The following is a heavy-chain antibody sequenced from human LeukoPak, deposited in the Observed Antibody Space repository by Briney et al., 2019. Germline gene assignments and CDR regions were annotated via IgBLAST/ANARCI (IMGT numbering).Heavy chain of an antibody. Sequence: GGSLRLSCAGSGFTFGGYGMHWFRQTPGKGLEWVAVIAYDGSRAFYADPVKGRFTISRDNSKNTMSVQMDDLRAEDTAVYYCTRYNNDHFDYWGQGTLVTVST. CDR3: TRYNNDHFDY. CDR2: IAYDGSRA. J-gene: IGHJ4*02. D-gene: IGHD1-14*01. CDR1: GFTFGGYG. V-gene: IGHV3-33*01.